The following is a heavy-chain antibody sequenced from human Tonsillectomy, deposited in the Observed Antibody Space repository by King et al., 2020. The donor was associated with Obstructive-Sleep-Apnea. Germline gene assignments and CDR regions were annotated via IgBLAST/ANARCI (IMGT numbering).Heavy chain of an antibody. D-gene: IGHD3-10*01. CDR3: ATYGSGRKFDY. V-gene: IGHV3-15*01. CDR1: GITFSNAW. CDR2: IKSKSDGGTT. J-gene: IGHJ4*02. Sequence: VQLVESGGGLVKPGGSLRVSCAASGITFSNAWMSWVRQTPGKGLEWVGRIKSKSDGGTTDYAAPVRGRFTISRDDSQNTLYVQMNSLKTEDSAVYYCATYGSGRKFDYWGQGTLVTVSS.